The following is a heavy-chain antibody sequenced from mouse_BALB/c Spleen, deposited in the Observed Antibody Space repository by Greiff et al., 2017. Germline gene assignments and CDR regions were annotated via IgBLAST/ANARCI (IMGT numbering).Heavy chain of an antibody. D-gene: IGHD1-1*01. CDR3: TRWGHYYGSSYWYFDV. CDR2: INPSNGGT. CDR1: GYTFTSYY. Sequence: QVQLQQSGAELVKPGASVKLSCKASGYTFTSYYMYWVKQRPGQGLEWIGEINPSNGGTNFNEKFKSKATLTVDKSSSTAYMQLSSLTSEDSEVYYCTRWGHYYGSSYWYFDVWGAGTTVTVSS. J-gene: IGHJ1*01. V-gene: IGHV1S81*02.